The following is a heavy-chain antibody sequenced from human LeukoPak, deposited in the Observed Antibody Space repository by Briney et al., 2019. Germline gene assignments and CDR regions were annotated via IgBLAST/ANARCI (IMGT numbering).Heavy chain of an antibody. CDR3: AKDFALSGSDFIGFNY. V-gene: IGHV3-48*03. J-gene: IGHJ4*02. CDR1: GFTFSSYE. D-gene: IGHD3-10*01. CDR2: ISSSGSTI. Sequence: GGSLRLSCAASGFTFSSYEMNWVRQAPGKGLEWVSYISSSGSTIYYADSVKGRFTISRDNAKNSLYLQMNSLRAEDTAVYYCAKDFALSGSDFIGFNYWGQGTLVTVSS.